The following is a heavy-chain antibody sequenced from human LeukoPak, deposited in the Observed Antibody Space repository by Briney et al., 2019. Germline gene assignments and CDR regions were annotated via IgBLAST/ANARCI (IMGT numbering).Heavy chain of an antibody. J-gene: IGHJ6*02. CDR3: AREGSVDTAMVTWVYYYYYGMDV. D-gene: IGHD5-18*01. Sequence: PGGSLRLSCAASGFTFSSYGMHWVRQAPGKGLEWVGGIWYDGSNKYYADSVKGRFTISRDNSKNTLYLQMNSLRAEDTAVYYCAREGSVDTAMVTWVYYYYYGMDVWGQGTTVTVSS. CDR1: GFTFSSYG. CDR2: IWYDGSNK. V-gene: IGHV3-33*01.